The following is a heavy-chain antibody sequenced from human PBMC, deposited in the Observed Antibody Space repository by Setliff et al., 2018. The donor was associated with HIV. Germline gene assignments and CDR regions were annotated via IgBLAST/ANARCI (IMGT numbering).Heavy chain of an antibody. V-gene: IGHV4-34*01. CDR3: ARDPGITAAGTEYFDS. CDR1: GGSFSNYY. Sequence: SETLSLTCAVYGGSFSNYYTNWIRQPPGKGLEWIGELSPSGTTRSNPSLQSRVTISLDTSNNQFSLKLTSVTAADTAIYYCARDPGITAAGTEYFDSWGQGILVTVSS. J-gene: IGHJ4*02. CDR2: LSPSGTT. D-gene: IGHD6-13*01.